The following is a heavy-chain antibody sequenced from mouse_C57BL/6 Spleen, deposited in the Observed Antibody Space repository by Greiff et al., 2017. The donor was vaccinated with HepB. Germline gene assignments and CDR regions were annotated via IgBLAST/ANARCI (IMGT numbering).Heavy chain of an antibody. D-gene: IGHD2-5*01. CDR2: IYPGDGDT. J-gene: IGHJ4*01. Sequence: LVEPGASVKISCKASGYAFSSSWMNWVKQRPGKGLEWIGRIYPGDGDTNYNGKFKGKATLTADKSSSTAYMQLSSLTSEDSAVYFCARSDYSNYYYAMDYWGQGTSVTVSS. CDR3: ARSDYSNYYYAMDY. CDR1: GYAFSSSW. V-gene: IGHV1-82*01.